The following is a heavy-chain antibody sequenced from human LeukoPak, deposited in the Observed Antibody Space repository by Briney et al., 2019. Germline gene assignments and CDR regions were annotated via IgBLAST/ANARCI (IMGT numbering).Heavy chain of an antibody. J-gene: IGHJ4*02. CDR1: GGSISSYY. CDR3: ASYCSSTSCYGYYFDY. D-gene: IGHD2-2*01. Sequence: SETLSLTCTVSGGSISSYYWSWIRQPPGKGLEWIGYIYYSGSTNYNPSLKSRVTISVDTSKNQFSLKLSSVTAADTAVYYCASYCSSTSCYGYYFDYWGQGTLVTVSS. CDR2: IYYSGST. V-gene: IGHV4-59*01.